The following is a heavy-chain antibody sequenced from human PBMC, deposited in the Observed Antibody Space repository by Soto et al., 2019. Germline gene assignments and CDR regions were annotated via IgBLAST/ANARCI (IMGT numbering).Heavy chain of an antibody. CDR3: ARTMVRGVMTLQHYYYMDV. J-gene: IGHJ6*03. D-gene: IGHD3-10*01. CDR2: ISSSGSTI. Sequence: GGSLRLSCAASGVTFCDYYMSWIRQAPGKGLGWVSYISSSGSTIYYADSVKGRFTISRDNAKNSLYLQMNSLRAEDTAVYYCARTMVRGVMTLQHYYYMDVWGKGTTVTVSS. V-gene: IGHV3-11*01. CDR1: GVTFCDYY.